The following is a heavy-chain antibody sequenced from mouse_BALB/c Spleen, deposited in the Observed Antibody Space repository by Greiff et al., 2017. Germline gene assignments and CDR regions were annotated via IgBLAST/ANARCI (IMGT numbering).Heavy chain of an antibody. Sequence: EVKLVESGPGLVKPSQSLSLTCTVTGYSITSDYAWNWIRQFPGNKLEWMGYISYSGSTSYNPSLKSRISITRDTSKNQFFLQLNSVTTEDTATYYCARNLITTAFAYWGQGTLVTVSA. D-gene: IGHD2-4*01. J-gene: IGHJ3*01. CDR1: GYSITSDYA. CDR2: ISYSGST. V-gene: IGHV3-2*02. CDR3: ARNLITTAFAY.